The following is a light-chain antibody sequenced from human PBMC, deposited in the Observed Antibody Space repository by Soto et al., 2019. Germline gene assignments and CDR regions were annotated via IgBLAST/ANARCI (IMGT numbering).Light chain of an antibody. CDR2: EAT. J-gene: IGLJ3*02. Sequence: QSALTQPPSASGSPGQSVTISCTGTSSDIGAYNYVSWYQQQPGKAPKLMIYEATKRPSGVPDRFSGSKSANTASLTVSGLRAEDEAYYYCSSYAGSSNWVFGGGAKLAVL. CDR3: SSYAGSSNWV. CDR1: SSDIGAYNY. V-gene: IGLV2-8*01.